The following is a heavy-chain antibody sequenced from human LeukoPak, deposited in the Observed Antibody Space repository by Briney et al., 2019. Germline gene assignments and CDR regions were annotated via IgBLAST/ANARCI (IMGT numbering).Heavy chain of an antibody. Sequence: ASVKVSCKASGYTFSGYYMHWVRQAPGQGLEWMGIINPSGGSTSYAQKFQGRVTMTRDTSTSTVYMELSSLRSEDTAVYYCARSSTTYYMDVWGKGTTVTISS. D-gene: IGHD5/OR15-5a*01. J-gene: IGHJ6*03. CDR3: ARSSTTYYMDV. V-gene: IGHV1-46*01. CDR2: INPSGGST. CDR1: GYTFSGYY.